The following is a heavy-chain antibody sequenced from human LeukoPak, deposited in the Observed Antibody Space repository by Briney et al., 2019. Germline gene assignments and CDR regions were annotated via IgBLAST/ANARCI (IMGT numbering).Heavy chain of an antibody. CDR3: ARDRYGDGFAHFDY. D-gene: IGHD5-24*01. CDR1: GYTFTGYC. J-gene: IGHJ4*02. V-gene: IGHV1-2*02. Sequence: EASVKVSCKASGYTFTGYCIHWVRQAPGQGLEWMGRINPNSGGTNYAQKFQGRVTMTRDTSISTAYMELSSLRSDDTAVYYCARDRYGDGFAHFDYWGQGALVTVSS. CDR2: INPNSGGT.